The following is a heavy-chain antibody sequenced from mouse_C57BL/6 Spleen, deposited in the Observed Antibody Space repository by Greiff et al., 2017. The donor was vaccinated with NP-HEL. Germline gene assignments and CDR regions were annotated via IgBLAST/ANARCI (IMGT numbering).Heavy chain of an antibody. V-gene: IGHV3-6*01. CDR3: ARASTGTDYFDY. CDR1: GYSITSGYY. J-gene: IGHJ2*01. CDR2: ISYDGSN. D-gene: IGHD4-1*02. Sequence: EVKLQESGPGLVKPSQTLSLTCSVTGYSITSGYYWNWIRQFPGNKLEWMGYISYDGSNNYNPSLINRISITRDTSKNQFFLKLNSVTTEDTATYYCARASTGTDYFDYWGQGTTLTVSS.